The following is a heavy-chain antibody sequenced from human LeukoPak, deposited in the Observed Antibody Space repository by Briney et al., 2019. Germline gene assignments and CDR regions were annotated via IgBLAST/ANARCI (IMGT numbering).Heavy chain of an antibody. V-gene: IGHV4-39*01. CDR3: ARHIGQQLAYRWFDP. CDR2: ISYSGNT. Sequence: SETLSLSCTVSGGSVTSSSYYWGWIRQPPGKGLEWIGSISYSGNTYYNPSLKSRVTISVDTSKNQFSLKLSSVTAADTAVYYCARHIGQQLAYRWFDPWGQGTLVTVSS. D-gene: IGHD6-13*01. J-gene: IGHJ5*02. CDR1: GGSVTSSSYY.